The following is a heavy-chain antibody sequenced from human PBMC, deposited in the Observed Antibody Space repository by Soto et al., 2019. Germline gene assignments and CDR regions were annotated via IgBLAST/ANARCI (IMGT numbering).Heavy chain of an antibody. CDR3: ARRAETNGWNGFGADTYYFDF. J-gene: IGHJ4*02. D-gene: IGHD1-1*01. CDR1: GYTFTSYD. V-gene: IGHV1-8*01. Sequence: ASVKGSCKASGYTFTSYDIYWVRQATGQGLEWMGWMNPNTGNSGYAQKFQGRVTMTSDTSISTAHMELSSLRSEDTAVYYCARRAETNGWNGFGADTYYFDFWGQGTLVTVSS. CDR2: MNPNTGNS.